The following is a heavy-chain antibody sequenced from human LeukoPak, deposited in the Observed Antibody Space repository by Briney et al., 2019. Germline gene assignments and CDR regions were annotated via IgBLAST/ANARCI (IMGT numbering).Heavy chain of an antibody. D-gene: IGHD4-23*01. CDR1: GGTFSSYA. V-gene: IGHV1-69*13. J-gene: IGHJ5*02. Sequence: ASVKVSCKASGGTFSSYAISWVRQAPGQGLEWMGGIIPIFGTANYAQKFQGGVTITADESTSTAYMELSSLRSEDTAVYYCARDSSTNDYGGITNWFDPWGQETLVTVSS. CDR2: IIPIFGTA. CDR3: ARDSSTNDYGGITNWFDP.